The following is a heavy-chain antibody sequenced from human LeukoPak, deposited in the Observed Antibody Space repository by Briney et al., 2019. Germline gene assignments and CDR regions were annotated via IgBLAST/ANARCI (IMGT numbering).Heavy chain of an antibody. CDR2: ISGSGGST. D-gene: IGHD3-10*02. CDR1: GFTFSSYA. V-gene: IGHV3-23*01. J-gene: IGHJ4*02. Sequence: GGSLRLSCAASGFTFSSYAMSWVRQAPGKGLEWVSAISGSGGSTYYADSVKGRFTISRDNSKNTLYLQMNSLRAEDTAVYYCAKRMKDRYVSGFDYWGLGTPGHRLL. CDR3: AKRMKDRYVSGFDY.